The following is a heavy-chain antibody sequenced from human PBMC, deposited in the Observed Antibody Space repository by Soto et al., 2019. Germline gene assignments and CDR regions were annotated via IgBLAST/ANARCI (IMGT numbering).Heavy chain of an antibody. D-gene: IGHD2-21*02. CDR3: ASIVVVTAILTGYYYGMDV. Sequence: SETLSLXCTVSGGSISSSSYYWGWIRQPPGKGLEWIGSIYYSGSTYYNPSLKSRVTISVDTSKNQFSLKLSSVTAADTAVYYCASIVVVTAILTGYYYGMDVWGQGTTVTVSS. J-gene: IGHJ6*02. CDR2: IYYSGST. V-gene: IGHV4-39*01. CDR1: GGSISSSSYY.